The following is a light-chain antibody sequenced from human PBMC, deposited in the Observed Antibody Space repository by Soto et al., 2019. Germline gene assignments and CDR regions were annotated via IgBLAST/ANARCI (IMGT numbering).Light chain of an antibody. Sequence: EDVLTQPPAILSLSPGERATLSCSASQGIGNYLAWYQQKPGQAPRLLIYDASNRATGIPARFSGSGSDTDFTLTIDSLAPEVSAVYYCLPRNFWPLIFGPGTRVEIK. CDR2: DAS. CDR1: QGIGNY. J-gene: IGKJ3*01. V-gene: IGKV3D-11*01. CDR3: LPRNFWPLI.